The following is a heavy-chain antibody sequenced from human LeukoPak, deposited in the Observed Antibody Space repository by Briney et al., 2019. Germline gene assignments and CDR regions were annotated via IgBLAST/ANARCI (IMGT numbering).Heavy chain of an antibody. D-gene: IGHD1-1*01. CDR2: IRSKAYGETA. V-gene: IGHV3-49*03. Sequence: SGVSLRLSCTASGFTFGDYAMSWIRQAPGKGLEWVGFIRSKAYGETADYAASVKGRFTISRDDSKAIAYLQMNSLKTEDTAVYHCTRDRGAYNLYDYWGQGTLVTVSS. J-gene: IGHJ4*02. CDR1: GFTFGDYA. CDR3: TRDRGAYNLYDY.